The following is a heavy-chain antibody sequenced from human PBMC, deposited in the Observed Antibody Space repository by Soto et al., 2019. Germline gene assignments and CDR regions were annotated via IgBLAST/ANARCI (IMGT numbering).Heavy chain of an antibody. CDR1: GGSITSSSYY. V-gene: IGHV4-39*07. D-gene: IGHD3-10*01. Sequence: SETLSLTCTVSGGSITSSSYYWGWIRQPPGKGLEWIGSIYYSGRAYYSPSLKSRLTISVDTSKNQFSLKLSSVTAADTAVYYCARDYYGSGKQDYGMDVWGQGTTVTVSS. CDR3: ARDYYGSGKQDYGMDV. J-gene: IGHJ6*02. CDR2: IYYSGRA.